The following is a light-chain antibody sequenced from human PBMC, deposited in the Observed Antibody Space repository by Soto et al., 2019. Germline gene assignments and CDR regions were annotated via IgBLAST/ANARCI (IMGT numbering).Light chain of an antibody. CDR2: GNS. CDR1: SSNIGAGYD. V-gene: IGLV1-40*01. CDR3: QSYDSSLSEV. J-gene: IGLJ1*01. Sequence: QSVLTQPPSVSGAPGQMVTISCTGSSSNIGAGYDVHWYQQLPGTAPKLLIYGNSNRPSGVPDRFSGSKSGTSASLAITGLQAEDEADYYCQSYDSSLSEVFGTGTKLTVL.